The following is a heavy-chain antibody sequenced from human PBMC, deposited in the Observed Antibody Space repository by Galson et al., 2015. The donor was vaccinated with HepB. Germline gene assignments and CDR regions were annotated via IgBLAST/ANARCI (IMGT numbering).Heavy chain of an antibody. J-gene: IGHJ5*02. D-gene: IGHD6-25*01. V-gene: IGHV3-66*01. CDR3: ARIGGSFDNWFDP. CDR1: GFIVSGSY. CDR2: LYAGGRT. Sequence: SLRLSCAASGFIVSGSYMNWVRQAPGKGLEWVSVLYAGGRTYYADSVKGRFTISRDESRNMVYLQMNNLRAEDTAVYYCARIGGSFDNWFDPWGRGSLVAVSS.